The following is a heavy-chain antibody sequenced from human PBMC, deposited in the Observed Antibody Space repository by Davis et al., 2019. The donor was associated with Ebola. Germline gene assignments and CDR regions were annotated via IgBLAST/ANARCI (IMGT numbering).Heavy chain of an antibody. J-gene: IGHJ3*02. CDR1: GYTFTSQW. V-gene: IGHV5-10-1*01. CDR2: IDPSDSYT. Sequence: GESLKISCKGSGYTFTSQWISWVRQMPGKGLEWMGTIDPSDSYTKYSPSFEGHVTISADKSTDTAYLQWSSLKASDTAMYYCARLTAPSSGSYYLFAFDIWGQGTMVTVSS. D-gene: IGHD1-26*01. CDR3: ARLTAPSSGSYYLFAFDI.